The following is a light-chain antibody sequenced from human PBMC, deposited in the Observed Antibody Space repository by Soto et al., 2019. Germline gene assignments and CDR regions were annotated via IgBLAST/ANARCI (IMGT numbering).Light chain of an antibody. CDR1: QSVSNNY. CDR2: GAS. Sequence: SPGTLSLSPGERATLPCRASQSVSNNYLAWYQQKPGQAPRLLIYGASSRATGIPDRFSGSGSGTDFTLTISRLEPEDFALYYCPQYGYLLWTFCEGAKVDIK. V-gene: IGKV3-20*01. CDR3: PQYGYLLWT. J-gene: IGKJ1*01.